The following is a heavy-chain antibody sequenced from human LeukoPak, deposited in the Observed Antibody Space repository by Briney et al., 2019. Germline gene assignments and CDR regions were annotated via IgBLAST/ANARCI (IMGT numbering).Heavy chain of an antibody. CDR3: AREANGDYVGGNAFDI. D-gene: IGHD4-17*01. CDR2: IYYSGST. Sequence: KPSETLSLTCTVSDGSISSGDYYWSWIRQPPGKGLEWIGYIYYSGSTYYNPSLKSRVTISVDTSKNQFSLKLSSVTAADTAVYYCAREANGDYVGGNAFDIWGQGTMVTVSS. CDR1: DGSISSGDYY. V-gene: IGHV4-30-4*01. J-gene: IGHJ3*02.